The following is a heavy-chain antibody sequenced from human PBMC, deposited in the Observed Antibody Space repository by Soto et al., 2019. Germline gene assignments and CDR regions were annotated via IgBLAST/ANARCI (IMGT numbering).Heavy chain of an antibody. Sequence: PGGSLRLSCAASGFTVSSNYMSWVRQAPGKGLEWVSVIYSGGSTYYADSVKGRFTISRDNSKNTLYPQMNSLRAEDTAVYYCARDMGFGWEPRFDYWGQGTLVTVSS. CDR2: IYSGGST. CDR3: ARDMGFGWEPRFDY. V-gene: IGHV3-53*01. D-gene: IGHD1-26*01. J-gene: IGHJ4*02. CDR1: GFTVSSNY.